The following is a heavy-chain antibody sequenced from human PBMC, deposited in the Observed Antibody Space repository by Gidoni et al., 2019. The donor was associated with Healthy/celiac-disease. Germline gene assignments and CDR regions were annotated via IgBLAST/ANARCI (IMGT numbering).Heavy chain of an antibody. CDR1: GFTFSSYG. Sequence: QVQLVESGGGVVQPGRSLRLSCAASGFTFSSYGMHWVRQAPGKGLEWVAVISYYGSNKYYADSVKGRFTISRDNSKNTLYLQMNSLRAEDTAVYYCAKEGLDYDFWSGPKYYFDYWGQGTLVTVSS. J-gene: IGHJ4*02. V-gene: IGHV3-30*18. CDR2: ISYYGSNK. CDR3: AKEGLDYDFWSGPKYYFDY. D-gene: IGHD3-3*01.